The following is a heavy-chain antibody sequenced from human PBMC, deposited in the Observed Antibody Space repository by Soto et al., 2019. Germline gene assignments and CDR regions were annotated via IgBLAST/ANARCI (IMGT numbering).Heavy chain of an antibody. CDR2: IYSGGST. Sequence: EVQLVESGGGLIQPGGSLRLSCAASGFTVSSNYMSWVRQAPGKGLEWVSVIYSGGSTYYADSVKGRFTISRDNSKNTLYLQMNSLRAEDTAVYYCAREVTADPTVAGYGGWFDPWGQGTLVTVSS. V-gene: IGHV3-53*01. CDR3: AREVTADPTVAGYGGWFDP. J-gene: IGHJ5*02. CDR1: GFTVSSNY. D-gene: IGHD6-19*01.